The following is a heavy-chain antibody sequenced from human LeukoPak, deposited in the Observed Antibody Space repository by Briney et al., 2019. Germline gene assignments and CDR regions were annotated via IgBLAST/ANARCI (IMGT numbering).Heavy chain of an antibody. CDR2: IKEDGSAK. V-gene: IGHV3-7*03. CDR3: VMNMDV. CDR1: GGSISSSRYF. J-gene: IGHJ6*02. Sequence: ETLSLTCTVSGGSISSSRYFWGWIRQPPGKGLEWVANIKEDGSAKYYVDSVKGRFTISRDNAKNSLYLQMNSLRAEDTAVYYCVMNMDVWGQGTTVTVSS.